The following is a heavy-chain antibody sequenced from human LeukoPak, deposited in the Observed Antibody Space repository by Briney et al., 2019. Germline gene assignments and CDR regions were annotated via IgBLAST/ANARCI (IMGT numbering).Heavy chain of an antibody. V-gene: IGHV3-30*18. J-gene: IGHJ4*02. CDR1: GFTFSSYG. CDR2: ISYDGSNK. D-gene: IGHD2-2*02. Sequence: PGGSLRLSCAASGFTFSSYGMHWVRQAPGKGLEWVAVISYDGSNKYYADSVKGRSTISRDNSKNTLYLQMNSLRAEDTAVYYCAKPAIRENFDYWGQGTLVTVSS. CDR3: AKPAIRENFDY.